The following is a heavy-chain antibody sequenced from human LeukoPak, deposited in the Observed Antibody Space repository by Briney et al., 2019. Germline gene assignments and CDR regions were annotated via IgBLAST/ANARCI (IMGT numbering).Heavy chain of an antibody. Sequence: PSETLSLTCTVSGGSISSSSYYWGWIRQPPGKGLEWIGSIYYSGSTYYNPSLKSRVTISVDTSKNQFSLKLSSVTAADTAVYYCVVGAAAGYFDYWGQGTLVTVSS. CDR3: VVGAAAGYFDY. J-gene: IGHJ4*02. V-gene: IGHV4-39*01. D-gene: IGHD6-13*01. CDR1: GGSISSSSYY. CDR2: IYYSGST.